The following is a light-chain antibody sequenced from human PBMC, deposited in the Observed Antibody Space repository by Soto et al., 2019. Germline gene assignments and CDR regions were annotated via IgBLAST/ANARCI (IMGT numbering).Light chain of an antibody. V-gene: IGKV1-33*01. CDR3: QQYENLPFT. Sequence: DIQMTQSPASQSASVGDRVTITCQASQVINNNLNWYQQKPGKAPKLLIYDASNLEAGVPPRFSGSGSGTDFTFVISRRQTEYTATYYCQQYENLPFTFGQGTRL. J-gene: IGKJ5*01. CDR1: QVINNN. CDR2: DAS.